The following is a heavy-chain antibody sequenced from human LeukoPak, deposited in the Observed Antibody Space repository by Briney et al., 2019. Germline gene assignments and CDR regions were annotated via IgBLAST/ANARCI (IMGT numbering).Heavy chain of an antibody. CDR1: GGSISSYY. D-gene: IGHD3-3*01. CDR2: IYTSGST. V-gene: IGHV4-4*07. CDR3: ARAIVADLWSVTKFES. Sequence: SETLSLTCTVSGGSISSYYWSWIRQPAGKGLEWIGRIYTSGSTNYNPSLKSRVTMSVDTSKNQFSLNLSSVTAADTAVYYCARAIVADLWSVTKFESWGQGTLVIISS. J-gene: IGHJ5*01.